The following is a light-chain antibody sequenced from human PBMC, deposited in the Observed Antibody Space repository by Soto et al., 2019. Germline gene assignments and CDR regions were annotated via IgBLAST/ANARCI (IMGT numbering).Light chain of an antibody. CDR2: DAS. V-gene: IGKV3-11*01. CDR3: QQRSNWPT. Sequence: EIVLTQSPATLSLSPGERATLSCRASQSVSSYLAGYQQKPGQAPRLLIYDASNRATGIPARFSGSGSGTDFTHTISRLEPEDFAVYYCQQRSNWPTFGGGTKVEIK. CDR1: QSVSSY. J-gene: IGKJ4*02.